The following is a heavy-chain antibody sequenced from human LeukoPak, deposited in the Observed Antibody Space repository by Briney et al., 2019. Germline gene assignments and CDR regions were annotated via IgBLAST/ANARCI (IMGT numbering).Heavy chain of an antibody. V-gene: IGHV6-1*01. D-gene: IGHD7-27*01. CDR2: TCYRSKWYD. CDR1: GDSVSSNSAA. CDR3: ARDQYGDIDY. Sequence: SQTLSLTCAISGDSVSSNSAAWNWIRQSPSRGLEWLGGTCYRSKWYDDYAVSVRSRISIDPDTSKNLVSLQLSSVTPEDTAVYYCARDQYGDIDYWGQGTLVTVSS. J-gene: IGHJ4*02.